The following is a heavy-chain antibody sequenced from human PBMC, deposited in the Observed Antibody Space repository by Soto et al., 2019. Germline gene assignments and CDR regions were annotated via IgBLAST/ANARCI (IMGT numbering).Heavy chain of an antibody. V-gene: IGHV4-38-2*02. CDR2: IYHSGST. J-gene: IGHJ5*02. D-gene: IGHD2-8*01. CDR1: GYSISSGYY. Sequence: SETLSLTCAVSGYSISSGYYWGWIRQPPGKGLEWIGSIYHSGSTYYNPSLKSRVTISVDTSKNQVSLKLSSVTAADTAVYYCARDRSTYGGGGTGEVKENWFDPWGQGALVTVSS. CDR3: ARDRSTYGGGGTGEVKENWFDP.